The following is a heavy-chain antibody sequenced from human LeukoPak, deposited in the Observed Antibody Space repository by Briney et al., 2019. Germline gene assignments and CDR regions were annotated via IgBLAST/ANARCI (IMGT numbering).Heavy chain of an antibody. D-gene: IGHD6-13*01. J-gene: IGHJ4*02. V-gene: IGHV1-18*01. CDR2: ISPYNGNT. CDR3: AREAPQQGSDY. CDR1: GYTFSGYG. Sequence: GASVKVSCKASGYTFSGYGISWVRQAPGQGLEWMGWISPYNGNTNYAQKFQGRVTLTTDTSTSTAYMEVRSLRSDETAVYYCAREAPQQGSDYWGQGTLVTVSS.